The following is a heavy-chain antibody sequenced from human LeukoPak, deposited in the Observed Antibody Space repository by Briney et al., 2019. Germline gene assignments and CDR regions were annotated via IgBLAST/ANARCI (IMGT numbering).Heavy chain of an antibody. J-gene: IGHJ4*02. V-gene: IGHV4-38-2*01. CDR1: GYSISSGYY. D-gene: IGHD3-3*01. Sequence: KPSETLSLTCAVSGYSISSGYYWGWIRQPPGKGREWIGSIYHSGSTYYNPSLKSRVTISVDTSKNQFSLKLSSVTAADTAVYYCARLLREWLNFDYWGQGTLVTVSS. CDR3: ARLLREWLNFDY. CDR2: IYHSGST.